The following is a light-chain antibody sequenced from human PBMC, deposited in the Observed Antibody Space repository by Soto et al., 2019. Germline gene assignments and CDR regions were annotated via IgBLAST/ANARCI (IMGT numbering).Light chain of an antibody. J-gene: IGKJ2*01. CDR1: QSISSW. CDR3: QQYNSYSYT. V-gene: IGKV1-5*03. CDR2: KAS. Sequence: DIQMTQSPSTLSASVGDRVSITCRASQSISSWLAWYQQKPGKAPKLLIYKASSLESGVPSSFSGSGSGTEFTHTISSLQPDDVATYYCQQYNSYSYTFGQGTKLDIK.